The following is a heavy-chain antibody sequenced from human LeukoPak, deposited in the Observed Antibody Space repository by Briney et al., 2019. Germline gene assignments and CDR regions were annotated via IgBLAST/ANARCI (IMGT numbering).Heavy chain of an antibody. CDR1: GFTSSRYG. V-gene: IGHV3-30*02. D-gene: IGHD3-9*01. CDR2: ISYDGGNK. J-gene: IGHJ4*02. CDR3: AKDRSTYNVLTGYQDY. Sequence: GGSLRLSCAVSGFTSSRYGMHWVRQTPGKGLEWVALISYDGGNKDYVDSVKGRFTVSRDNSRNTLYLQMNSLRPEDTTVYYCAKDRSTYNVLTGYQDYWGQGTLVTVSS.